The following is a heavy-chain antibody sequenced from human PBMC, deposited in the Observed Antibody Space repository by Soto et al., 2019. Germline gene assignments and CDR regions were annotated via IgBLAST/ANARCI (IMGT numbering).Heavy chain of an antibody. CDR1: GGSISSGGYY. J-gene: IGHJ6*02. CDR2: IYYSGST. V-gene: IGHV4-31*03. CDR3: ARETERITSFGVVLGLGMDV. Sequence: PSETLSLTCTVSGGSISSGGYYWSWIRQHPGKGLEWIGYIYYSGSTYYNPSLKSRVTISVDTSKNQFSLKLSSVTAADTAVYYCARETERITSFGVVLGLGMDVWGQGTTVTVSS. D-gene: IGHD3-3*01.